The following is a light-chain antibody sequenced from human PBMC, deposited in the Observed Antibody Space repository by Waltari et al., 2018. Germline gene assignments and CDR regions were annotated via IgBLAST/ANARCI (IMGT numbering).Light chain of an antibody. Sequence: DTVMTQSPATLSVSPGEGATLFCRASQSVSTRIAWYQHIPGHAPRLLIYGASARATGIPARFSGSGSGTEFTLTISSLQSEDFAVYYCHHYNNWPWTFGQGTKVEIK. V-gene: IGKV3-15*01. CDR2: GAS. CDR1: QSVSTR. CDR3: HHYNNWPWT. J-gene: IGKJ1*01.